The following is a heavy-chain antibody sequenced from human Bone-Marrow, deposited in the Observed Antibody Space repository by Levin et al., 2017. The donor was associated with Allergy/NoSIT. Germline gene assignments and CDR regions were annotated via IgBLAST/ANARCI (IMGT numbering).Heavy chain of an antibody. Sequence: SGPTLVKPTQTLTLTCTFSGFSLSTNGMGVGWIRQPPGKALEWLALIYWDDDKRYSPSLKSRLTITKDTSKNQVVLTMTNMDPVDTATYYCAHRTASYYFDYWGQGTLVTVSS. CDR2: IYWDDDK. J-gene: IGHJ4*02. CDR3: AHRTASYYFDY. CDR1: GFSLSTNGMG. V-gene: IGHV2-5*02.